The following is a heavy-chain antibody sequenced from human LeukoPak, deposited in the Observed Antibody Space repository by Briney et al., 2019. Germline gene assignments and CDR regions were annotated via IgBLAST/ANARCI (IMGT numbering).Heavy chain of an antibody. CDR1: GFTFSSYW. CDR3: ARDTTNYYYDTSGYPFDY. V-gene: IGHV3-7*01. Sequence: GGSLRLSCAVSGFTFSSYWMSWVRQAPGKGLEWVANIKQDGSEKYYVDSVKGRFTISRDNAKISLYLQMNSLRAEDTAVYYCARDTTNYYYDTSGYPFDYWGQGTLVTVSS. J-gene: IGHJ4*02. CDR2: IKQDGSEK. D-gene: IGHD3-22*01.